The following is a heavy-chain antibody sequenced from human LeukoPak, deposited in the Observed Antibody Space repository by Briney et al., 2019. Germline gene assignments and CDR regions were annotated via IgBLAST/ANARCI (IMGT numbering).Heavy chain of an antibody. Sequence: PGGSLRLSCAASGFTFSSYWMSWVRQAPGKGLEWVSAISGSGGSTYYADSVKGRFTISRDNSKNTLYLQMNSLRAEDTAVYYCAKDSYSSSARNPPNFDYWGQGTLVTVSS. CDR1: GFTFSSYW. J-gene: IGHJ4*02. CDR3: AKDSYSSSARNPPNFDY. V-gene: IGHV3-23*01. CDR2: ISGSGGST. D-gene: IGHD6-6*01.